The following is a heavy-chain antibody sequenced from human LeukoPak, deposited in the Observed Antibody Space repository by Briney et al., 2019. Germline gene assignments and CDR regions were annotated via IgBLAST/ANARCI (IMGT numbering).Heavy chain of an antibody. CDR1: GASVTVYY. D-gene: IGHD7-27*01. V-gene: IGHV4-59*02. CDR2: IHHSGNS. CDR3: TRGHWGLQS. J-gene: IGHJ5*02. Sequence: SETLSLTCTVSGASVTVYYWSWIRQSPGKGLEWISYIHHSGNSVYNPSLRSRVTTSLDTSKNQFSLNLISVTAADTAVYYCTRGHWGLQSWSQGTLVTVSS.